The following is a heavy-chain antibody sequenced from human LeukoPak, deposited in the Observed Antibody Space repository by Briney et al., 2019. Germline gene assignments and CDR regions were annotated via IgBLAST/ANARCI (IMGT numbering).Heavy chain of an antibody. CDR3: ARDSSGYYYDY. V-gene: IGHV4-59*01. J-gene: IGHJ4*02. D-gene: IGHD3-22*01. Sequence: SETLSLTCTVSGGSISSYYWSWIRQPPGKGLEWIGYIYYSGSTNYNPSLKSRVTISVDTSKNQFSLKLSSVTAADTAVYYCARDSSGYYYDYWGQGTLVTVSS. CDR1: GGSISSYY. CDR2: IYYSGST.